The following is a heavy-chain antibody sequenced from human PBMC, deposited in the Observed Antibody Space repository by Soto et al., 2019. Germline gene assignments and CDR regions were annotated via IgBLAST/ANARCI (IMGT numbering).Heavy chain of an antibody. V-gene: IGHV3-30*18. Sequence: GGSLRLSCAASGFPFSASGMHWVRQAPGKGLEWVAVISYHGLDKYYVDSVKGRFTISRDDSKNTLYLQMNSLRAEDTAVYYCAESAAGDYGGCDYWGQGTLVTVSS. CDR2: ISYHGLDK. D-gene: IGHD4-17*01. CDR3: AESAAGDYGGCDY. J-gene: IGHJ4*02. CDR1: GFPFSASG.